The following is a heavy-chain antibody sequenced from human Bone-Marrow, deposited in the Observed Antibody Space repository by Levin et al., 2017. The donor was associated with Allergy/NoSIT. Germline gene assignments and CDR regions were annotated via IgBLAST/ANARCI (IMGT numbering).Heavy chain of an antibody. D-gene: IGHD3-3*01. CDR3: AKGGRSDHYYDGGPLDS. V-gene: IGHV3-23*01. J-gene: IGHJ4*02. CDR2: ISGNGHST. CDR1: GFTFNSYG. Sequence: ETLSLTCAVSGFTFNSYGMSWVRQAPGKGLEWVSSISGNGHSTYYADSVKGRFTISRDTSKNMMSLQMNSLGSHDTAVYYCAKGGRSDHYYDGGPLDSWGQGTLVTVSS.